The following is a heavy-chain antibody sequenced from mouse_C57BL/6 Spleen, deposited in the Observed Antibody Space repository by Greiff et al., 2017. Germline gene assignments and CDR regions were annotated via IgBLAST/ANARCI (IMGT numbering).Heavy chain of an antibody. CDR3: ARSDGYYNHPNDY. V-gene: IGHV1-64*01. Sequence: VQLQQPGAELVKPGASVKLSCKASGYTFTSYWMHWVKQRPGQGLEWIGMIHPNSGSTNYNEKFKSKATLTVDKSSSTAYMQLSSLTSEDSAVYYCARSDGYYNHPNDYWGQGTTLTVSS. CDR1: GYTFTSYW. CDR2: IHPNSGST. D-gene: IGHD2-3*01. J-gene: IGHJ2*01.